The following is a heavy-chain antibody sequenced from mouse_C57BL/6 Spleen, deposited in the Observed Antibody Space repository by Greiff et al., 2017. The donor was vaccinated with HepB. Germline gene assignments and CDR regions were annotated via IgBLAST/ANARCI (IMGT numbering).Heavy chain of an antibody. V-gene: IGHV1-74*01. Sequence: QVQLQQPGAELVKPGASVKVSCKASGYTFTSYWMHWVKQRPGKGLEWIGRIHPSDSDTNYNQKLKGKATLTVDKSSSTAYMQLSSLTSEDSAVYYWAIDHTLYYSHYYYWGQGTTLTVSS. CDR2: IHPSDSDT. D-gene: IGHD2-5*01. CDR1: GYTFTSYW. CDR3: AIDHTLYYSHYYY. J-gene: IGHJ2*01.